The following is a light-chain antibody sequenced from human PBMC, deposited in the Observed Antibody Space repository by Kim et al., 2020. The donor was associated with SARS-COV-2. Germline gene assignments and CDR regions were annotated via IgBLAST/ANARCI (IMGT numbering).Light chain of an antibody. V-gene: IGKV3-15*01. CDR1: QSVRST. Sequence: SPGERATLSCRASQSVRSTLAWYQQKPGQAPRLLIYGASTRATGIPARFSGSGYGTDFTLTISSLQSEDFAVYYCQQYENWPPWTFGQGTKVDIK. CDR3: QQYENWPPWT. J-gene: IGKJ1*01. CDR2: GAS.